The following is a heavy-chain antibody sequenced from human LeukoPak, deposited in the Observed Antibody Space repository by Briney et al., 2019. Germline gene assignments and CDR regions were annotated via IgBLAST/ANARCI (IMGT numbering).Heavy chain of an antibody. CDR2: INHSGST. J-gene: IGHJ4*02. V-gene: IGHV4-34*01. CDR1: GVSFSGYY. D-gene: IGHD3-22*01. Sequence: SETLSLTCAVYGVSFSGYYWSWIRQPPGRGLEWIGEINHSGSTNYNPSLKSRVTISVDTSKNQFSLKLSSVTAADTAVYYCARGERTTDYYDSSGYYAYWGQGTLVTVSS. CDR3: ARGERTTDYYDSSGYYAY.